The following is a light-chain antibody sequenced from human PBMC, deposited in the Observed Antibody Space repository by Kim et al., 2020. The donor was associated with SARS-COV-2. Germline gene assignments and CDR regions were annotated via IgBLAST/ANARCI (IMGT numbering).Light chain of an antibody. CDR3: QQYGSPMYT. CDR1: QSVSSSY. V-gene: IGKV3-20*01. CDR2: GAS. Sequence: WSPGERATLSCRASQSVSSSYLAGYQQKPGQAPRLLIYGASSRATGIPDRFSGSGSGTDFTLTISRLEPEDFAVYYCQQYGSPMYTFGQGTKLEI. J-gene: IGKJ2*01.